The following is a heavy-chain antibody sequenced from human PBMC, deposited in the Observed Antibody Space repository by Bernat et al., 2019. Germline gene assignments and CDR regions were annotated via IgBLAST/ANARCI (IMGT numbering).Heavy chain of an antibody. CDR1: GFTFSSYA. V-gene: IGHV3-30-3*01. D-gene: IGHD3-22*01. CDR2: ISYDGSNK. J-gene: IGHJ4*02. Sequence: QVQLVESGGGVVQPGRSLRLSCAASGFTFSSYAMHWVRQAPGKGLEWVAVISYDGSNKYYADSVKGRFTISRDNSKNTLYLQMNSLRAEDTAVYYCARDQLPDLDYYDSSGLFDYWGQGTLFTVSS. CDR3: ARDQLPDLDYYDSSGLFDY.